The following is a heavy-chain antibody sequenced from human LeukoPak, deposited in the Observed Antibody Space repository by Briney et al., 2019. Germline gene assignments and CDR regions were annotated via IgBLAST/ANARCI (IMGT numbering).Heavy chain of an antibody. Sequence: SETLSLTCTVSGGSVSSGSYYWSWIRQPPGKGLEWIGNIYYTGSTNYNPSLKSRVTISVDTSTNQFSLKLSSVTAADTAVYYCARGPPDGDYFDYWGQGTLVTVSS. V-gene: IGHV4-61*01. CDR1: GGSVSSGSYY. J-gene: IGHJ4*02. CDR2: IYYTGST. CDR3: ARGPPDGDYFDY. D-gene: IGHD4-17*01.